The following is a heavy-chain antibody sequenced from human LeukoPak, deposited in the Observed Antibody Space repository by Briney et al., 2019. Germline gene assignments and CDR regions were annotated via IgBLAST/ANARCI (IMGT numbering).Heavy chain of an antibody. Sequence: ASVKVSCKASGYTFTSYAMNWVRQAPGQGLEWMGWINTNTGNPTYAQGFTGRFVFSLDTSVSTAYLQISSLKAEGTAVYYCAGKYYDILTGYSTYYGMDVWGQGTTVTVSS. D-gene: IGHD3-9*01. CDR1: GYTFTSYA. J-gene: IGHJ6*02. CDR3: AGKYYDILTGYSTYYGMDV. V-gene: IGHV7-4-1*02. CDR2: INTNTGNP.